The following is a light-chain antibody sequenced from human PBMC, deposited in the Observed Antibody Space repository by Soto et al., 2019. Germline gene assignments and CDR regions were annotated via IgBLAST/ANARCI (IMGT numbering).Light chain of an antibody. CDR2: SNN. CDR3: AAWDDSLNGHYV. CDR1: SSNIGSNT. V-gene: IGLV1-44*01. J-gene: IGLJ1*01. Sequence: QLVLTQPPSASGTPGQRVTISCSGSSSNIGSNTVNWYQQLPGTAPKLLIYSNNQPPSGVPDRFSGSKSGTSASLAISGLQSEDEADYYCAAWDDSLNGHYVFGTGTKLTVL.